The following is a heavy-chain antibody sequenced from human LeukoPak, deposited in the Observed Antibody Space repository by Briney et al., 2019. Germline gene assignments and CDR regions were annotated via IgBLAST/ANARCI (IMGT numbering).Heavy chain of an antibody. CDR3: ARQTYYYDSSGFGPHYYFDY. Sequence: SETLSLTCTVSGGSISSYYWSWIRQPPGKGLEWIGYIYTSESTNYNPSLKSRVTISVDTSKNQFSLKLSSVTAADTAVYYCARQTYYYDSSGFGPHYYFDYWGQGTLVTVSS. V-gene: IGHV4-4*09. D-gene: IGHD3-22*01. CDR1: GGSISSYY. J-gene: IGHJ4*02. CDR2: IYTSEST.